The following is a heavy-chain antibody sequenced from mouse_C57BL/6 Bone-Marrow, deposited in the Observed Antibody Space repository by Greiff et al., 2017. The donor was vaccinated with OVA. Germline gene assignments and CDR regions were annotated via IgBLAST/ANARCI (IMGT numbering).Heavy chain of an antibody. D-gene: IGHD1-1*02. CDR2: FFPRSGNT. CDR1: GYTFTSYG. CDR3: ARSYGGSYWYFGV. Sequence: VQLQQSGAELARPGASVKLSCKASGYTFTSYGISWVKQRTGQGLEWIGEFFPRSGNTYYNEKFKGKATLTADKSSSTAYMELRSVTSEDSAVYFCARSYGGSYWYFGVWGTGTTVTVSS. J-gene: IGHJ1*03. V-gene: IGHV1-81*01.